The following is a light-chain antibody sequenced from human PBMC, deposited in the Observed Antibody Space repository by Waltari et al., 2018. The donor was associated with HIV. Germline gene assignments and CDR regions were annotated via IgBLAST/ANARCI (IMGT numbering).Light chain of an antibody. J-gene: IGKJ4*01. V-gene: IGKV3-20*01. CDR3: QRYDSSPFT. CDR2: SAS. CDR1: QTISNNF. Sequence: EIVLTQSPDTLSLSPGERATLSCRTSQTISNNFVAWYQQKLGQAPRLVIYSASSRATGIPDRFSGSASGTDFTLSISRLEPEDFAVYFCQRYDSSPFTFGGGTKVE.